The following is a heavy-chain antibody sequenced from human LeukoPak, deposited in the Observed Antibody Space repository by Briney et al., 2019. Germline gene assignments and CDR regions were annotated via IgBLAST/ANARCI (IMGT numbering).Heavy chain of an antibody. D-gene: IGHD3-10*01. CDR3: ARDGSGSYPPAFDY. CDR1: GFTFSDYA. V-gene: IGHV3-30-3*01. Sequence: GGSLRLSCAASGFTFSDYAIHWVRQAPGKGLEWVSVISNVGGSKHYADSVKGRFTISRDNSKNTLYLQMNSLRAEDTAVYYCARDGSGSYPPAFDYWGQGTLVTVSS. CDR2: ISNVGGSK. J-gene: IGHJ4*02.